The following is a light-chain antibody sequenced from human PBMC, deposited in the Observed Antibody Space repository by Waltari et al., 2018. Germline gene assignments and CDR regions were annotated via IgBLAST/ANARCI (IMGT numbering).Light chain of an antibody. CDR2: EDR. CDR1: ALAKKY. J-gene: IGLJ2*01. CDR3: YSKGSSGDYRV. V-gene: IGLV3-10*01. Sequence: SYELTQPPSVSVSPGQTARITCSGDALAKKYVYWYQQKSGQAPWVVIYEDRKRPSGIPGGFSGSRSGQMATLTISGAQVEDEGDYYCYSKGSSGDYRVFGGGTKLTVL.